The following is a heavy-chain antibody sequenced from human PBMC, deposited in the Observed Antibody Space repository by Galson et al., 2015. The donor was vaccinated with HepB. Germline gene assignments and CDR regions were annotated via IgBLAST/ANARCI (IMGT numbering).Heavy chain of an antibody. Sequence: SLRLSCAASGFTFSSYAMHWVRQAPGKGLEWVAVISYDGSNKYYADSVKGRFTISRDNSKNTLYLQMNSLRAEDTAVYYCARSYPPHYYDSSGDDDAFDIWGQGTMVTVSS. J-gene: IGHJ3*02. CDR1: GFTFSSYA. D-gene: IGHD3-22*01. CDR3: ARSYPPHYYDSSGDDDAFDI. V-gene: IGHV3-30*04. CDR2: ISYDGSNK.